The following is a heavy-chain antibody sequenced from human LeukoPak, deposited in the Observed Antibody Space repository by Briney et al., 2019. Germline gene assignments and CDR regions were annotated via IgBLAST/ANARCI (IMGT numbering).Heavy chain of an antibody. D-gene: IGHD2-2*02. V-gene: IGHV3-20*04. Sequence: GGSLRLSCAASGFTFDDYGMSWVRQAPGKGLEWVSGINWNGGSTGYADSVKGRFTISRDNAKNSLYLQMNSLRAEDTAVYYCARDLNCSSTSCHTAFDYWGQGTLVTVSS. J-gene: IGHJ4*02. CDR2: INWNGGST. CDR1: GFTFDDYG. CDR3: ARDLNCSSTSCHTAFDY.